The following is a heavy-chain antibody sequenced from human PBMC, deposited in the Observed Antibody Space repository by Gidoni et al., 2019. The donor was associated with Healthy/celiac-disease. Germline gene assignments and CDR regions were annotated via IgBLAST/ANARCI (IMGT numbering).Heavy chain of an antibody. Sequence: DSVKDRFTISRDNTKNTLYLQMNSLRAEDTAVYYCAKGHYDYIWGSYRFSYGMDVWGQGTTVTVSS. D-gene: IGHD3-16*02. CDR3: AKGHYDYIWGSYRFSYGMDV. V-gene: IGHV3-30*02. J-gene: IGHJ6*02.